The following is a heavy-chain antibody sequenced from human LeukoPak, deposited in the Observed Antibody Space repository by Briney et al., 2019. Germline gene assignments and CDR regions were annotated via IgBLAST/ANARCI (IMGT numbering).Heavy chain of an antibody. D-gene: IGHD4-17*01. CDR2: ISSSSSYI. CDR1: GFTFSSYS. CDR3: ARDGPVTTLISCDY. J-gene: IGHJ4*02. Sequence: GGSLRLSCAASGFTFSSYSMDWVRQAPGKGLEWVSSISSSSSYIYYADSVKGRFTISRGNAKNSLYLQMNSLRAEDTAVYYCARDGPVTTLISCDYWGQGTLVTVSS. V-gene: IGHV3-21*01.